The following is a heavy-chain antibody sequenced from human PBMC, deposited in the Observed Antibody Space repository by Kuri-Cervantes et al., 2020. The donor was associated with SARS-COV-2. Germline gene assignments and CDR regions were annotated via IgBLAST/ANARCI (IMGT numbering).Heavy chain of an antibody. D-gene: IGHD3-22*01. Sequence: GGSLRLSCEASGYSFTSYWIGWVRQMPGKGLEWMGIIQPGDSDTRYSPSFQGQVTISADKSISTAYLQWSSLKASDTAMYYCALRGGYYYDSSGPVDYWGQGTLVTVSS. CDR3: ALRGGYYYDSSGPVDY. CDR1: GYSFTSYW. CDR2: IQPGDSDT. J-gene: IGHJ4*02. V-gene: IGHV5-51*01.